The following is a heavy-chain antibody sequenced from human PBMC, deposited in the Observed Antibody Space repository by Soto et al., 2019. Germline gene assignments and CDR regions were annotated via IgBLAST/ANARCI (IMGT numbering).Heavy chain of an antibody. V-gene: IGHV3-30*18. CDR3: AKVGQAGGMDV. CDR2: ISYDGSSA. CDR1: GFTFSRYG. J-gene: IGHJ6*04. Sequence: QVHLVESGGGVVQPGTSLRLSCAASGFTFSRYGMNWVRQAPGKGLEWVAAISYDGSSAYYVDAVKGRITISRDTAKNTLFLQMSSLSAEDTAVYYCAKVGQAGGMDVWGKGTTVIVSS.